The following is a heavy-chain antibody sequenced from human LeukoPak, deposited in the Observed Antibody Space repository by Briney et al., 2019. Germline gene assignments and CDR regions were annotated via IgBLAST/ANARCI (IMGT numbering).Heavy chain of an antibody. CDR1: GFTFSDYG. J-gene: IGHJ4*02. Sequence: GGSLRLSCAASGFTFSDYGMHWVRQAPGKGLEWVAVISYDGKNQYYADSVKGRFTISRDNSKNTLYLQMNSLRAEDAAVYYCASVPRGLGYFDYWGQGTLVTVSS. V-gene: IGHV3-30*03. CDR3: ASVPRGLGYFDY. CDR2: ISYDGKNQ. D-gene: IGHD2-2*01.